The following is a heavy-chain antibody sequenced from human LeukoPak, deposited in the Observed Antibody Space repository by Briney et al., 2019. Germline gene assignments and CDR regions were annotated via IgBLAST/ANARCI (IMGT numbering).Heavy chain of an antibody. CDR3: ARDGTGSGGRCYC. J-gene: IGHJ4*02. CDR2: INPNSGGT. D-gene: IGHD2-15*01. Sequence: GASVKVSCKASGYTFTGYYMHWVRQARGQGLEWMGWINPNSGGTNYAQKFQGRVTMTRDTSISTAYMELSRLRSDDTAVYYCARDGTGSGGRCYCWGQGTLVPVSS. V-gene: IGHV1-2*02. CDR1: GYTFTGYY.